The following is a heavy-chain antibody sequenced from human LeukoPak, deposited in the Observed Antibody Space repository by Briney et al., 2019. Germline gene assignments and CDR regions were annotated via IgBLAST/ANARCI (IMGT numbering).Heavy chain of an antibody. J-gene: IGHJ5*02. Sequence: GASVKVSCKASGGTFSSYAISWVRQAPGQGLEWMGRFIPIFGTANYAQKFQGRVTITTDESTSTAYMELSSLRSEDTAVYYCAREMFSRRKPGYCSGGSCSNWFDPWGQGTLVTVSS. V-gene: IGHV1-69*05. CDR2: FIPIFGTA. CDR1: GGTFSSYA. D-gene: IGHD2-15*01. CDR3: AREMFSRRKPGYCSGGSCSNWFDP.